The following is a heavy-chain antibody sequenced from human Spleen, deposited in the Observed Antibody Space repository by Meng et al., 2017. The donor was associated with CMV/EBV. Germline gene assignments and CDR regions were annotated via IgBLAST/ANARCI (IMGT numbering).Heavy chain of an antibody. J-gene: IGHJ4*02. Sequence: ASVKVSCKTSGYTFMGYYMHWVRQPPGQGLEWMGWINPNSGGTNYAQKFQGRVTMTRDTSISTAYMELSRLRSDDTAVYYCARGDYSGSYPGLCYFDYWGQGTLVTVSS. D-gene: IGHD1-26*01. CDR3: ARGDYSGSYPGLCYFDY. V-gene: IGHV1-2*02. CDR2: INPNSGGT. CDR1: GYTFMGYY.